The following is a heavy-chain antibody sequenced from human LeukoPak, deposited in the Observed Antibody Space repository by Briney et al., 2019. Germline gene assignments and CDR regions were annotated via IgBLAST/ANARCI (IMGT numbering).Heavy chain of an antibody. J-gene: IGHJ3*02. CDR1: GYTFTSYG. CDR3: ARAGWYELPRYAFDI. CDR2: ISAYNGST. D-gene: IGHD6-19*01. Sequence: ASVKVSCKASGYTFTSYGISWVRQAPGQGLEWMGWISAYNGSTNYAQKLQGRVTMTTDTSTSTAYMELGSLRSDDTAVYYCARAGWYELPRYAFDIWGQGTMVTVSS. V-gene: IGHV1-18*01.